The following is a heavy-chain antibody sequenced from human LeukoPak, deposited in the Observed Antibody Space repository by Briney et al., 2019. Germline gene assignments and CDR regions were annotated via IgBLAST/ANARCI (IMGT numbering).Heavy chain of an antibody. V-gene: IGHV1-2*02. CDR3: ARVYLGYCSSTSCYDY. CDR2: VNPNSGGT. CDR1: GYTFTSYA. J-gene: IGHJ4*02. Sequence: ASVKVSCRASGYTFTSYAMNWVRQAPGQGLEWMGWVNPNSGGTNYAQKFQGRVTMTRDTSISTAYMELSRLRSDDTAVYYCARVYLGYCSSTSCYDYWGQGTLVTVSS. D-gene: IGHD2-2*01.